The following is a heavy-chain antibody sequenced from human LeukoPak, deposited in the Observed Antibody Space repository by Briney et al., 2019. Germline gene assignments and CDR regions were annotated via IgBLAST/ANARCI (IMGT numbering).Heavy chain of an antibody. V-gene: IGHV3-30-3*01. CDR2: ISYGGSNK. J-gene: IGHJ6*02. CDR3: ARVVVVTAFYGMDV. Sequence: GGSLRLSCAASGFTFSSYAMHWVRQAPGKGLEWVAVISYGGSNKYYADSVKGRFTISRDNSKNTLYLQMNSLRAEDTAVYYCARVVVVTAFYGMDVWGQGTTVTVSS. CDR1: GFTFSSYA. D-gene: IGHD2-21*02.